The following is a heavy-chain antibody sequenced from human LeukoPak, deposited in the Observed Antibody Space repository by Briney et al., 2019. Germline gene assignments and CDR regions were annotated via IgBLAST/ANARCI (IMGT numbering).Heavy chain of an antibody. D-gene: IGHD6-13*01. CDR3: AKGGLAAAGIDY. CDR1: GFTFRNYG. Sequence: GGSLRLSCAASGFTFRNYGMHWVRQAPDKGLEWVAIIWYDGSKKYYADSVRGRFTISRDNSKNTVSLRMNNLSPEDTAVYYCAKGGLAAAGIDYWGQGTLVTVSS. CDR2: IWYDGSKK. V-gene: IGHV3-33*06. J-gene: IGHJ4*02.